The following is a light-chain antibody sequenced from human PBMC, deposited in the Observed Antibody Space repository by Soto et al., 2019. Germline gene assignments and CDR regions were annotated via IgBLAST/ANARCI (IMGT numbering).Light chain of an antibody. V-gene: IGKV3-15*01. CDR2: GAS. CDR3: QQYGSSPRT. Sequence: EIVMTQSPATLSVSPGERATLSCRASQSVSSDLAWYHQKPGQAPRLLIYGASTRATGIPARFSGSGSGTEFTLTISRLEPEDFAVYYCQQYGSSPRTFGQGTKV. CDR1: QSVSSD. J-gene: IGKJ1*01.